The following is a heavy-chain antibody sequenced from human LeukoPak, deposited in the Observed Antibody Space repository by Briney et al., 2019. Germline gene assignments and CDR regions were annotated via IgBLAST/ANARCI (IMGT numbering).Heavy chain of an antibody. D-gene: IGHD3-10*01. CDR3: ARVSVLWFGELPNGYNWFDP. Sequence: SETLSLTCAVSGYSISSGYYWGWIRQPPGKGLEWIGSIYHSGSTYYNPSLKSRVTISVDTSKNQFSLKLSSVTAADTAVYYRARVSVLWFGELPNGYNWFDPWGQGTLVTVSS. V-gene: IGHV4-38-2*01. J-gene: IGHJ5*02. CDR2: IYHSGST. CDR1: GYSISSGYY.